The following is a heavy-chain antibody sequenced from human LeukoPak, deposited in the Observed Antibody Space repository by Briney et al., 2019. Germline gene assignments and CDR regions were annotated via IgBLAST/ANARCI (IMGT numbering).Heavy chain of an antibody. D-gene: IGHD3-22*01. V-gene: IGHV2-26*01. J-gene: IGHJ4*02. CDR1: GISLSNVRSG. Sequence: SGPTLVKPTETPTLTFTVSGISLSNVRSGGSGIRHPPGKHVECLAHIYSNDEKSYSTSLKSRLTISKDPSQSQVVLTMANLDPVETATYFWALSTWLVIHFDYWGQGSLVTVSS. CDR3: ALSTWLVIHFDY. CDR2: IYSNDEK.